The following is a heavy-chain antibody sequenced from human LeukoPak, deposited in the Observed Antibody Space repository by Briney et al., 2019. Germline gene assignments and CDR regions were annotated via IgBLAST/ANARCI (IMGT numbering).Heavy chain of an antibody. CDR1: GFTFSSYG. Sequence: GGSLRLSCAASGFTFSSYGMHWVRQAPGKGLEWVAVIWYDGSNKYYADSVKGRFTISRDNAKNSLYLQMNSLRAEDTAVYYCARGTSAAMWFDPWGQGTLVTVSS. D-gene: IGHD2-2*01. V-gene: IGHV3-33*01. CDR3: ARGTSAAMWFDP. J-gene: IGHJ5*02. CDR2: IWYDGSNK.